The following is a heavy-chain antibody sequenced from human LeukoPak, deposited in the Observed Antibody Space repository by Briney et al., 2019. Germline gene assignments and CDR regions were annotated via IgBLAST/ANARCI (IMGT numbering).Heavy chain of an antibody. CDR2: INHSGST. V-gene: IGHV4-34*01. CDR3: AKGLGYCSGGSCYYFDY. D-gene: IGHD2-15*01. CDR1: GGSFSGYY. Sequence: SETLSLTCAVYGGSFSGYYWSWIRQPPGKGLEWIGEINHSGSTNYNPSLKSRVTISVDTSKNQFSLKLSSVTAADTAVYYCAKGLGYCSGGSCYYFDYWGQGTLVTVSS. J-gene: IGHJ4*02.